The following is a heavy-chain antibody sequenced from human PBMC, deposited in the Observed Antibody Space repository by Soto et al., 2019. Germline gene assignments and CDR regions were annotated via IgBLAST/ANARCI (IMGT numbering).Heavy chain of an antibody. Sequence: GGSLRLSCAASGFTFSSYSMNWVRQAPGKGLEWVSSISSSSSYIYYADSVKGRFTISRDNAKSSLYLQMNSLRAEDTAVYYCARPPYDSSGYYPFWYFDLWGRGTLVTVS. CDR2: ISSSSSYI. V-gene: IGHV3-21*01. J-gene: IGHJ2*01. D-gene: IGHD3-22*01. CDR1: GFTFSSYS. CDR3: ARPPYDSSGYYPFWYFDL.